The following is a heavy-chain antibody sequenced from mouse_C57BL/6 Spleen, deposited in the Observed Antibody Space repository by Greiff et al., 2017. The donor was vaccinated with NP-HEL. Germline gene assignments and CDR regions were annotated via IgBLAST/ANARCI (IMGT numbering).Heavy chain of an antibody. V-gene: IGHV1-53*01. CDR1: GYTFTSYW. Sequence: QVQLQQPGTELVKPGASVKLSCKASGYTFTSYWMHWVKQRPGQGLEWIGNINPSNGGTNYNEKFKGKATRTVDKSSSTAYMQLSSLTSEDSAVYYCARWVLLGAWFAYWGQGTLVTVSA. CDR3: ARWVLLGAWFAY. CDR2: INPSNGGT. J-gene: IGHJ3*01. D-gene: IGHD3-3*01.